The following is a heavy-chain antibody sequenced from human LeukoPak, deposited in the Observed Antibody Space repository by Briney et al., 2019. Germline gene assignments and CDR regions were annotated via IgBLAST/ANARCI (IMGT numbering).Heavy chain of an antibody. CDR1: GYTFTSYF. V-gene: IGHV1-46*01. J-gene: IGHJ4*02. D-gene: IGHD5-18*01. Sequence: ASVKVSCKASGYTFTSYFMHWLRQAPGQGLEWMGIINPRDGSTNYAQRFQGRVTMTVDTSTSTVYMEVSSLRSEDTAVYYCATVGYSQFFDYWGQGTLVTVSS. CDR3: ATVGYSQFFDY. CDR2: INPRDGST.